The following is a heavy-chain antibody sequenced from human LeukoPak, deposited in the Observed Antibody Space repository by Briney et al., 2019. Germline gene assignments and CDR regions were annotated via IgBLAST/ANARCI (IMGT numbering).Heavy chain of an antibody. D-gene: IGHD2-2*01. CDR3: ARRGSNREDCSSTDCYGYGMDV. J-gene: IGHJ6*01. Sequence: TGGSLRLSCAVSGFIVSSNYMSWVRQDPGKGLESVSVISGGGTTYYADSVKGRFTMSRDNSKNTLYLHMNSLRADDTAVYFCARRGSNREDCSSTDCYGYGMDVWGQGTTVTVSS. CDR1: GFIVSSNY. CDR2: ISGGGTT. V-gene: IGHV3-53*01.